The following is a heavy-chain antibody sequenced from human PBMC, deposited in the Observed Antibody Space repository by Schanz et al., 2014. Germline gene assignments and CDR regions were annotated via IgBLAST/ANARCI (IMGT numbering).Heavy chain of an antibody. CDR2: ISGSGGST. CDR3: ARNRGSGGQNWYFDL. V-gene: IGHV3-23*04. D-gene: IGHD1-26*01. CDR1: GFTFSSYG. Sequence: VQLVESGGGVVQPGRSLRLSCAASGFTFSSYGMHWVRQAPGKGLEWVSAISGSGGSTYYADSVKGRFTISRDNSKNTLYLQMNSLRADDTAVYYCARNRGSGGQNWYFDLWGRGTLVTGSS. J-gene: IGHJ2*01.